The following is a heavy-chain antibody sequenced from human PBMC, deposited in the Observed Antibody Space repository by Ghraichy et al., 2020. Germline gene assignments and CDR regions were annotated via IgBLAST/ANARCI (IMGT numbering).Heavy chain of an antibody. D-gene: IGHD2-15*01. Sequence: GGSLRLSCAASGFTFSSYAMSWVRQAPGKGLEWVSAISGSGGSTYYADSVKGRFTISRDNSKNTLYLQMNSLRAEDTAVYYCANTLWPSLGSGYFDYWGQGTLVTVSS. CDR1: GFTFSSYA. CDR2: ISGSGGST. J-gene: IGHJ4*02. V-gene: IGHV3-23*01. CDR3: ANTLWPSLGSGYFDY.